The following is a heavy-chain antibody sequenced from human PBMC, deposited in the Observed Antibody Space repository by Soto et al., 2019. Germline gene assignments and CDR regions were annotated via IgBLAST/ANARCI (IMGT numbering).Heavy chain of an antibody. J-gene: IGHJ4*02. V-gene: IGHV3-23*04. CDR3: AKDIYGGYYYFDY. D-gene: IGHD3-22*01. CDR1: GFTFDDYG. Sequence: EVQLVESGGGVVRPGGSLRLSCAASGFTFDDYGMSWVRQAPGKGLEWVSAISGSGGSTYYADSVKGRFTISRDNSKNTLYLQMNSLRAEDTAVYYCAKDIYGGYYYFDYWGQGTLVTVSS. CDR2: ISGSGGST.